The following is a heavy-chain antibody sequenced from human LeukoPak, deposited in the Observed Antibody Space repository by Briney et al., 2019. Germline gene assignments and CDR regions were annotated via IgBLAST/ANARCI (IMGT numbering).Heavy chain of an antibody. D-gene: IGHD6-13*01. CDR1: GGSISSSSYY. Sequence: SETLSLTCTVSGGSISSSSYYWGWIRQPPGEGLEWIGSMYYSGSTYYNPSLKSRVTIAVDTSKNQFSLKLTSVIAADTAMYYCARLLSISAAATDYWGQGTLVTVSS. V-gene: IGHV4-39*01. CDR3: ARLLSISAAATDY. J-gene: IGHJ4*02. CDR2: MYYSGST.